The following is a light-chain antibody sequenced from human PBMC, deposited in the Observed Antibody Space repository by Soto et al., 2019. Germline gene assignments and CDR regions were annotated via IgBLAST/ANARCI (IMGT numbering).Light chain of an antibody. V-gene: IGKV1-39*01. J-gene: IGKJ2*01. CDR2: AAS. CDR1: QSISSY. CDR3: QQSYSTLPT. Sequence: LQLTQSPSSLSASVGDRVTITCRASQSISSYLNWYQQKPGKAPKLLIYAASSLQTGVPSRFSGSGAGTDFTLTISSRHPEDFATYYCQQSYSTLPTFGHGTKMEIK.